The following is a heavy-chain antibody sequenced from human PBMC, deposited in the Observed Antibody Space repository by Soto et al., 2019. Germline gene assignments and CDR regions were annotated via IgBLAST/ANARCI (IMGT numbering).Heavy chain of an antibody. Sequence: QVQLQESGPGLVKPSETLSLTCTVSGGSISNYYWNWIRQPPGKGLEWIGFINYSGTTNYNPSLKGRVTISAARSKNQLSMEMSSVTAADTAVYYCARELRGARDDAFESWGQGTVVTVSP. V-gene: IGHV4-59*01. CDR3: ARELRGARDDAFES. CDR1: GGSISNYY. J-gene: IGHJ3*02. D-gene: IGHD3-10*01. CDR2: INYSGTT.